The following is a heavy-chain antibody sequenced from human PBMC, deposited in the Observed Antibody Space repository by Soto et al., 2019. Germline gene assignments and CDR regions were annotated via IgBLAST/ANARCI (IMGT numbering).Heavy chain of an antibody. CDR2: ISYDGSSK. D-gene: IGHD1-1*01. J-gene: IGHJ6*02. V-gene: IGHV3-30*14. CDR1: GFTCSSYA. Sequence: GGSLRLSCAASGFTCSSYAMHWVRRAPGKGLEWGSVISYDGSSKYYADSVKGRFTISRHNSKNTLYLQMNSLRGEDTAVYYCARDSHRNSSGTADYGMEVWGQGPTVTVCS. CDR3: ARDSHRNSSGTADYGMEV.